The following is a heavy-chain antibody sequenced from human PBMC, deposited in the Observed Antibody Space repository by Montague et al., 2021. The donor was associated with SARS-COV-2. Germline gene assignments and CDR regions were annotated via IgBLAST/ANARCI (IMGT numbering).Heavy chain of an antibody. CDR1: GDSVWSSTAA. CDR3: VRDTGSAQAGFDA. D-gene: IGHD4-17*01. CDR2: TNYRSKWTS. Sequence: CAISGDSVWSSTAAWNWIRQSPSGGLEWLGRTNYRSKWTSDYATSVEGRISIDPDTSKNQFFLHLRSVTPEDTGVYYCVRDTGSAQAGFDAWGQGTLVTVSS. V-gene: IGHV6-1*01. J-gene: IGHJ4*02.